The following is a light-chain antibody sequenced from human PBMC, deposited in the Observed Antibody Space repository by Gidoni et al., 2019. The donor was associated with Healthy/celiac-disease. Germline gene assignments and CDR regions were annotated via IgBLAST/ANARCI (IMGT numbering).Light chain of an antibody. V-gene: IGKV1-39*01. CDR2: AAS. CDR1: QSISSY. Sequence: DIQMTQSPSSLSASVGDRVTITCRASQSISSYLNWYQQKPGKAPKLLIYAASSLQSGVPSRFSDSGSGTDFTLTISSLQPEDFATYYCQQSYSTRITFGQXTRLEIK. CDR3: QQSYSTRIT. J-gene: IGKJ5*01.